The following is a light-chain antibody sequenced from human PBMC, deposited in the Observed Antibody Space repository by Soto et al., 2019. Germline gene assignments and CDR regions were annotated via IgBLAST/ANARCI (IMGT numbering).Light chain of an antibody. J-gene: IGKJ1*01. CDR3: QQYNDWPRT. V-gene: IGKV3D-15*01. Sequence: EIVLTQSRATLSLSPGERAALSCRASQSVRSYLAWYQQKPGQAPRLLIYDASARATGIPARFSGSGSGTDFTLTISSLQSEDFAVYYCQQYNDWPRTFGQGTKVDI. CDR2: DAS. CDR1: QSVRSY.